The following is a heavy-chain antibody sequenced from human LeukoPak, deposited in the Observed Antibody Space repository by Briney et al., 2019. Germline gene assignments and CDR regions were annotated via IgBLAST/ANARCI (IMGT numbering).Heavy chain of an antibody. V-gene: IGHV4-34*01. CDR1: ADSFSGYY. Sequence: SETLSVICAVYADSFSGYYWSWIRQPPGKGLEWIGEINHSGITNYNPSLKSRVTISVDTSKNQFSLKLSSVTAADTAVYYCASLGRVMVRGVIITGPSDYWGQGTLVTVSS. CDR3: ASLGRVMVRGVIITGPSDY. D-gene: IGHD3-10*01. J-gene: IGHJ4*02. CDR2: INHSGIT.